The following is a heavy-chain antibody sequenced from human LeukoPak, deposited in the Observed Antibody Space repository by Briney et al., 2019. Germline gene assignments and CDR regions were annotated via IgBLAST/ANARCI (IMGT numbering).Heavy chain of an antibody. Sequence: SETLSLTCSVSGVSISSHYWTWIRQSPGTGLEWIGYISYTGNTNYNPSLKSRVTISRDMSKNQFSLRLTSVTAADTAVYYCAKDGGQWGLAPDHWGQGTLVTVSS. CDR2: ISYTGNT. CDR3: AKDGGQWGLAPDH. CDR1: GVSISSHY. V-gene: IGHV4-59*11. D-gene: IGHD6-19*01. J-gene: IGHJ4*02.